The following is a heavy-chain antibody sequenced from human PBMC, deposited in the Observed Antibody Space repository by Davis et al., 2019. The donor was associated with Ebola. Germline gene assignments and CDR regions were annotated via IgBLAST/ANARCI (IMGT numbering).Heavy chain of an antibody. J-gene: IGHJ6*02. CDR1: GGTFSSYA. CDR2: IIPILGIA. Sequence: AASVKVSCKASGGTFSSYAISWVRQAPGQGLEWMGRIIPILGIANYAQKFQGRVTITADESTSTAYMELSSLRSEDTAVYYCARGCGYDCDYYYGMDVWGQGTTVTVSS. D-gene: IGHD5-12*01. CDR3: ARGCGYDCDYYYGMDV. V-gene: IGHV1-69*04.